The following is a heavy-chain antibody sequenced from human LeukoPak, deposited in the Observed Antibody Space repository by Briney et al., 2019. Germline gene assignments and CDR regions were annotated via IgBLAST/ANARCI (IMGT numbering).Heavy chain of an antibody. CDR2: IYYSGST. CDR1: GGSISSYY. CDR3: ARTYDFWSGYQNWFDP. V-gene: IGHV4-59*01. J-gene: IGHJ5*02. D-gene: IGHD3-3*01. Sequence: TSETLSLTCTASGGSISSYYWSWIRQPPGKGLEWIGYIYYSGSTNYNPSLKSRVTISVDTSKNQFSLKLSSVTAADTAVYYCARTYDFWSGYQNWFDPWGQGTLVTVSS.